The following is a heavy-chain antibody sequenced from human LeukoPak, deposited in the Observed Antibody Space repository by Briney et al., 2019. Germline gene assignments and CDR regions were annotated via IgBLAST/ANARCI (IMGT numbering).Heavy chain of an antibody. CDR2: IHHSGST. J-gene: IGHJ6*03. CDR3: ARTTEGYCSSASCFGFSYSYYMDV. Sequence: SETLSLTCTVSGGSISSSSYYWGWIRQPPGKGLEWIGEIHHSGSTNYNPSLKSRVTILVDKSKNQFSLKLSSVIAADAAVYYCARTTEGYCSSASCFGFSYSYYMDVWGKGTTVTISS. D-gene: IGHD2-2*01. V-gene: IGHV4-39*07. CDR1: GGSISSSSYY.